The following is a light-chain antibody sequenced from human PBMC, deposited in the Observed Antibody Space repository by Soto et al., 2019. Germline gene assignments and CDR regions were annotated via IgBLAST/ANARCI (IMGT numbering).Light chain of an antibody. V-gene: IGKV1-33*01. CDR3: QQYSSRPLT. J-gene: IGKJ4*01. CDR2: DGF. CDR1: HDITNR. Sequence: DLQMTQSPSSLSASVGDRVTLTCQASHDITNRLNWYQQKAGRAPILLIYDGFNLHAGVPSRFSGTGYGTHFSLTISSLQPEDVATYYCQQYSSRPLTFGGGTKVEI.